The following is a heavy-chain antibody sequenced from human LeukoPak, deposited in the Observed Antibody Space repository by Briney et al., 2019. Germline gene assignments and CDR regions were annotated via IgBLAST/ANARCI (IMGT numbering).Heavy chain of an antibody. V-gene: IGHV3-23*01. CDR1: GFTFSSYG. Sequence: PGGSLRLSCAASGFTFSSYGMSWVRQAPGKGLEWVSAISGSGGSTYYADSVKGRFTISRDNSKNTLYLQMNNLRAEDTAVYYCARDRAYGDFAWSYWGQGTLVTVSS. CDR3: ARDRAYGDFAWSY. D-gene: IGHD4-17*01. J-gene: IGHJ4*02. CDR2: ISGSGGST.